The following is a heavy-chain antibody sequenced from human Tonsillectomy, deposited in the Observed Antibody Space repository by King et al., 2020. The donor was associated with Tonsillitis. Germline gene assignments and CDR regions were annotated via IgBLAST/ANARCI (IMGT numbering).Heavy chain of an antibody. CDR3: ARGEVDVVVPATAENYYYYYGMDV. V-gene: IGHV4-31*03. J-gene: IGHJ6*02. D-gene: IGHD2-2*01. Sequence: VQLQESGPGLVKPSQTLSLTCTVSGGSISSGGYYWSWIRQHPGKGLEWIGYIYYSGSTYYNPSLKSRVTISVDTSKNQFSLKLSSVTAADTAVYYCARGEVDVVVPATAENYYYYYGMDVWGQGTTVTVSS. CDR1: GGSISSGGYY. CDR2: IYYSGST.